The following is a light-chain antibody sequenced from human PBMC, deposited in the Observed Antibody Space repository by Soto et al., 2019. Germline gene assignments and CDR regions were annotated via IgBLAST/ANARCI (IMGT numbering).Light chain of an antibody. V-gene: IGLV2-23*01. Sequence: QAALTQPDSVSGSPGQSITISCTGTSSDVGSYNLVSWYQQHPGKAPKLMIYEGSKRPSGVSNRFSGSKSGNTASLTISGLQAEDEADYYCCSYAGSSSPVVLCAGPNFTVL. J-gene: IGLJ2*01. CDR2: EGS. CDR3: CSYAGSSSPVV. CDR1: SSDVGSYNL.